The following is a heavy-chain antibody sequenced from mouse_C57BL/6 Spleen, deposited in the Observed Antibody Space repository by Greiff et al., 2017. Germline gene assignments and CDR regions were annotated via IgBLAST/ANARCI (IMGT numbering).Heavy chain of an antibody. CDR3: ARGDGNYGNFDWFAY. Sequence: QVQLQQSGTELVKPGASVKLSCKASGYTFTSYWMHWVKQRPGQGLEWIGNINPSNGGTNYNEKFKSKATLTVDKSYSTAYMQLSSLTSEDSAVYYCARGDGNYGNFDWFAYWGQGTLVTVSA. CDR1: GYTFTSYW. J-gene: IGHJ3*01. V-gene: IGHV1-53*01. D-gene: IGHD2-1*01. CDR2: INPSNGGT.